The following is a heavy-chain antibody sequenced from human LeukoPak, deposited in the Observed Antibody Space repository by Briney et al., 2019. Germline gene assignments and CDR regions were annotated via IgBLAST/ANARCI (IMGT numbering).Heavy chain of an antibody. V-gene: IGHV3-30*18. D-gene: IGHD1-26*01. Sequence: PGRSLRLSCAASGFIFSSFGFHWVRQAPGKGLDWVAVISYDGSNEYYADSVKGRFTISRDNSKNTLYLQMNSLRAEDTAVYYCAKEGPSIWEPTSLYFDYWGQGTLVTVSS. CDR1: GFIFSSFG. J-gene: IGHJ4*02. CDR2: ISYDGSNE. CDR3: AKEGPSIWEPTSLYFDY.